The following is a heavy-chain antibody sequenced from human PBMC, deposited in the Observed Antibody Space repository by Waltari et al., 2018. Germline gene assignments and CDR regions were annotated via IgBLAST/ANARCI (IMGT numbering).Heavy chain of an antibody. CDR1: VGSISSSSYY. Sequence: QLQPQESGPGLVNPSKTLSLTCTVSVGSISSSSYYWGWIRQPPGKGLEWIGRIYYRGSTYYNPSLKRRVTISVDTSKNQFSLKLSSVTDADTAVYYCASHLTDERVYDAFDIWGQGTMVIVSS. V-gene: IGHV4-39*07. CDR2: IYYRGST. CDR3: ASHLTDERVYDAFDI. D-gene: IGHD1-20*01. J-gene: IGHJ3*02.